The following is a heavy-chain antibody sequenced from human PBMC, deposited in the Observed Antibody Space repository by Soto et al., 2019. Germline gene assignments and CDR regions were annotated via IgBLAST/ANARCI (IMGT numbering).Heavy chain of an antibody. CDR3: ARRANDILTGYYRYNWFDP. J-gene: IGHJ5*02. CDR2: IYYSGST. Sequence: SETLSLTCTVSGGSISSYYWSWIRQPPGKGLEWIGYIYYSGSTNYNPSLKSRVTISVDTSKNQFSLKLSSVTAADTAVYYCARRANDILTGYYRYNWFDPWGQGTLVTVS. V-gene: IGHV4-59*08. D-gene: IGHD3-9*01. CDR1: GGSISSYY.